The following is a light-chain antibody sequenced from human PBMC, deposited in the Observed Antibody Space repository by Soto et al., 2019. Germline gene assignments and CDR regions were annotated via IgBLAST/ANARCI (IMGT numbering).Light chain of an antibody. CDR1: QSIANN. J-gene: IGKJ5*01. Sequence: EIVMTQSPATLSVSPGERATLSCRASQSIANNLAWYQQKPGQAPRLLIYGASTRATGIPAMFTGSGSGTEFTLTISILQSEDSAVYYCQKYNRWPGLTFGQGTRLEI. CDR2: GAS. V-gene: IGKV3-15*01. CDR3: QKYNRWPGLT.